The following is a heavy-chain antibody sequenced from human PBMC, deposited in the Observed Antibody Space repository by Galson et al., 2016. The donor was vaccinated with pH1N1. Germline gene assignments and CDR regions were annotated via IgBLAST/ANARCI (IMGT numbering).Heavy chain of an antibody. D-gene: IGHD6-6*01. V-gene: IGHV3-23*01. J-gene: IGHJ6*02. CDR2: INDGGGDT. Sequence: SLRLSCAAYGFSFSSYAMTWVRQAPGKGLEWVASINDGGGDTYYADSVQGRFTISRDNSKNTVSLQMNSLRAEDTAVFYCARSSDVTAYYGLDVWGQGTTVSVSS. CDR1: GFSFSSYA. CDR3: ARSSDVTAYYGLDV.